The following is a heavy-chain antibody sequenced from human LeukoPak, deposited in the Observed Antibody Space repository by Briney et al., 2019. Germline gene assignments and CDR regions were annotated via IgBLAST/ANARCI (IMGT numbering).Heavy chain of an antibody. Sequence: AGSLRLSCAASGFTFSSFAMSWVRQAPGKGLEWVSTISGSGGSTNYADSVKGRFTFSRDNSKNTLYLQMNSLRAEDTAVYYCAKDLPDYGDYIEGYWGQGTLVTVSS. CDR3: AKDLPDYGDYIEGY. D-gene: IGHD4-17*01. CDR2: ISGSGGST. CDR1: GFTFSSFA. V-gene: IGHV3-23*01. J-gene: IGHJ4*02.